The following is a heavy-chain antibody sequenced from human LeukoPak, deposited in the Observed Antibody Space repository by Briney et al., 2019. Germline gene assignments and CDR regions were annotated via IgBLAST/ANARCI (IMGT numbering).Heavy chain of an antibody. Sequence: PGASLRLSCAASGLSFSNYAMSWVRQVPGKGLEWVSAISGRDDSTYYADSVKGRFTISRDTSKNTLYLQMNSLRAEDTAVYYCAKWGDYDVLTGYYDSDYWGQGTLVTVSS. CDR1: GLSFSNYA. CDR3: AKWGDYDVLTGYYDSDY. CDR2: ISGRDDST. V-gene: IGHV3-23*01. J-gene: IGHJ4*02. D-gene: IGHD3-9*01.